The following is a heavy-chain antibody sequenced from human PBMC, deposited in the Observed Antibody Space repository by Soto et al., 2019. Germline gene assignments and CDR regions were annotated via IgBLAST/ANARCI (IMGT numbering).Heavy chain of an antibody. J-gene: IGHJ4*02. V-gene: IGHV4-59*01. CDR1: GGSISTYF. D-gene: IGHD2-21*01. Sequence: SETLSLTCTVSGGSISTYFWTWIRQPPGKGLEWIGYIYYSGNTNYNPSLKSRVSISVDTSKNQFSLKLTSVTAAGTAVYYCARRRSYGYSDYWGQGALVTVSS. CDR3: ARRRSYGYSDY. CDR2: IYYSGNT.